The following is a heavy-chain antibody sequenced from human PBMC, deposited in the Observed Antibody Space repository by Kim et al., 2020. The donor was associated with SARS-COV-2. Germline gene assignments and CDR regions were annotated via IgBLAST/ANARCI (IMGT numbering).Heavy chain of an antibody. CDR2: ISDTGGTT. D-gene: IGHD6-19*01. Sequence: GGSLRLSCAASGFTFNSYVMSWVRQAPGKGLEWVSAISDTGGTTYVDSVKGRFTISRDNSKNTLSLQMNSLIAEDTAVYYCAKSISGWYIFDYWVQGSLVTVSS. CDR3: AKSISGWYIFDY. CDR1: GFTFNSYV. V-gene: IGHV3-23*01. J-gene: IGHJ4*02.